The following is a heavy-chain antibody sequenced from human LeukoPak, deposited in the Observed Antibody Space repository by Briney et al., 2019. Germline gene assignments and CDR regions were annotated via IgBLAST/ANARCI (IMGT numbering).Heavy chain of an antibody. CDR2: INSDGSGT. Sequence: GGSLRLSCTASGFTFSNYWMHWVRQAPGKGPVWVSHINSDGSGTNHADSVKGRFTISRDHTKNTVYLQMNSLRVEDTALYYCVRGGYDLWDFWGQGTLVTVSS. CDR3: VRGGYDLWDF. J-gene: IGHJ4*02. V-gene: IGHV3-74*01. CDR1: GFTFSNYW. D-gene: IGHD3-3*01.